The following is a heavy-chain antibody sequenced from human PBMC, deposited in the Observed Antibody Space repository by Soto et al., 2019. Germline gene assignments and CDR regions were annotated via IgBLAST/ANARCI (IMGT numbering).Heavy chain of an antibody. D-gene: IGHD3-22*01. Sequence: SETLSLTCTVSGGSINNHYWSWIRQPPGKGLEWIGFIRYSGSTNYNPSLKSRVTITVDTSKSQFSLKLSSVTAADTAVYYCGRYGQGDNYDSSGALHISGQGAIVTV. CDR3: GRYGQGDNYDSSGALHI. CDR1: GGSINNHY. CDR2: IRYSGST. J-gene: IGHJ3*02. V-gene: IGHV4-59*11.